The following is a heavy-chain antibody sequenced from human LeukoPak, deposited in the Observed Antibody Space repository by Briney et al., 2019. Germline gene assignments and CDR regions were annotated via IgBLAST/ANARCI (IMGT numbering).Heavy chain of an antibody. CDR3: AAGYYDSSGYYSQH. D-gene: IGHD3-22*01. CDR1: GFTFTSSA. CDR2: IVVGSGNT. J-gene: IGHJ1*01. Sequence: GTSVKVSCTASGFTFTSSAMQWVRQARGQRLEWIGWIVVGSGNTNYAQKFQERVTITRDMSTSTAYMELSSLRSEDTAVYYCAAGYYDSSGYYSQHWGQGTLVTVSS. V-gene: IGHV1-58*02.